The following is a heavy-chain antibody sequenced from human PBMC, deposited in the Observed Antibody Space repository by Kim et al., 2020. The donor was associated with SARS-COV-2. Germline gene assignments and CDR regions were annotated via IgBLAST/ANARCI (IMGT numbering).Heavy chain of an antibody. Sequence: SETLSLTCTVSGGSISSGGYYWSWIRQHPGKGLEWIGYIYYSGSTYYNPSLKSRVTISVDTSKNQFSLKLSSVTAADTAVYYCARQDYYGSGSYFDYWGQGTLVTVSS. D-gene: IGHD3-10*01. V-gene: IGHV4-31*03. J-gene: IGHJ4*02. CDR1: GGSISSGGYY. CDR3: ARQDYYGSGSYFDY. CDR2: IYYSGST.